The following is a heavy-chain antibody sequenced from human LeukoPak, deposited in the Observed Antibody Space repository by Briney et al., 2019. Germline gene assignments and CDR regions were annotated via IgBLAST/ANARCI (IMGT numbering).Heavy chain of an antibody. J-gene: IGHJ4*02. D-gene: IGHD6-25*01. CDR2: VNPSSGGT. CDR1: GYTFIVHY. V-gene: IGHV1-2*02. CDR3: ARTRSGKPDF. Sequence: GASVKVSCKASGYTFIVHYIHWVRQAPGQGPEWMGWVNPSSGGTNYAQKFQDRVTMTRDTSISTAYMELSSLRSDDTAVYYCARTRSGKPDFWGQGTLVTVSS.